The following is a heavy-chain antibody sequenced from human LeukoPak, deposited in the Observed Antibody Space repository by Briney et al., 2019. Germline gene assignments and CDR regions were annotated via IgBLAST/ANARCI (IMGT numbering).Heavy chain of an antibody. CDR1: GFIFSSYG. V-gene: IGHV3-30*02. J-gene: IGHJ4*02. CDR2: IRYDGSQK. D-gene: IGHD2-21*01. CDR3: AKDRGDCYDY. Sequence: PGGSLRLSCAASGFIFSSYGMHWVRQAPGKGLEWVAFIRYDGSQKFHADSVKDRFTISRDNSKNTLFLQMNSLRPEDTAVYYCAKDRGDCYDYWGQGALVTVSS.